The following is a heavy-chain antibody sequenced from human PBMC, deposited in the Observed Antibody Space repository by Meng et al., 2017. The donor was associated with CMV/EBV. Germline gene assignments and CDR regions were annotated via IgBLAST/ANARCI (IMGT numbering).Heavy chain of an antibody. V-gene: IGHV3-11*01. CDR2: ISSSGSTI. CDR1: GFTFSDYY. Sequence: GESLKISCAASGFTFSDYYMSWIRQAPGKGLEWVSYISSSGSTIYYADSVKGRFTISRDNAKSSLYLQMNSLRAEDTAVYYCAREIVRSYYDFWSGYYSVPTGAFDIWGQGTMVTVSS. J-gene: IGHJ3*02. D-gene: IGHD3-3*01. CDR3: AREIVRSYYDFWSGYYSVPTGAFDI.